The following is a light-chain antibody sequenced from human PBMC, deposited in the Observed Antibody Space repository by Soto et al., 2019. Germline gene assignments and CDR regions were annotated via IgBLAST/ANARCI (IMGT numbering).Light chain of an antibody. CDR3: ETWDFNTRV. V-gene: IGLV4-60*02. CDR1: SGHSSYI. Sequence: QSVLTQSSSASASLGSSVKLTCTLSSGHSSYIIAWHQQQPGKAPRYLMKLEGSGSYNKGSGVPDRFSGSSSGADRYLTISILQFEDEADYYCETWDFNTRVFGGGTQLTVL. CDR2: LEGSGSY. J-gene: IGLJ3*02.